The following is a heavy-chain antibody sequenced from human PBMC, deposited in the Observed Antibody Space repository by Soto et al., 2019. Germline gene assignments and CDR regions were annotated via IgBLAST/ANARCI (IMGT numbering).Heavy chain of an antibody. V-gene: IGHV1-18*01. CDR3: ATRSPAFDY. J-gene: IGHJ4*02. Sequence: ASVKVSCKTSGYTFTSYGISWVRQAPGQGLEWMGWINTSKGNTNYAQKFQGRGTMTTDTATRTAYMELRSLRSDDTAVYYCATRSPAFDYWGQGTLVTVSS. CDR2: INTSKGNT. CDR1: GYTFTSYG.